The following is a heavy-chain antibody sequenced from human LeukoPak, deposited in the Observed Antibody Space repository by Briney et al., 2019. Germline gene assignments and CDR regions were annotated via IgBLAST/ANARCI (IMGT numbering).Heavy chain of an antibody. V-gene: IGHV3-30*02. J-gene: IGHJ4*02. D-gene: IGHD4/OR15-4a*01. CDR1: GFTFNLYG. CDR3: AKDNAGLYKAPTPKIDY. Sequence: GGSLRLSCAASGFTFNLYGIHWVRQAPGMGLEWVAFIQYDGTKKYYAASVKGRFTISRDNSNNIVYVQLNSLRVEDTAFYYCAKDNAGLYKAPTPKIDYWGQGTLVAVSS. CDR2: IQYDGTKK.